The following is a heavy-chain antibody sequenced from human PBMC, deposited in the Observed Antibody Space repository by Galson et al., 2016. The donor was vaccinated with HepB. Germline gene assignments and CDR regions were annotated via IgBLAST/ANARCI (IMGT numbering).Heavy chain of an antibody. V-gene: IGHV1-69*04. J-gene: IGHJ4*02. D-gene: IGHD1-7*01. CDR2: IIPTVGIP. Sequence: SVKVSCKASGGTLSRYAINWVRQAPGQGLEWMGRIIPTVGIPSYAQKFQGSVTITADKSTSTAYMELSSLRSEDTAVYYCARDEGPITGTTKFDYWGQGTLVTVSS. CDR3: ARDEGPITGTTKFDY. CDR1: GGTLSRYA.